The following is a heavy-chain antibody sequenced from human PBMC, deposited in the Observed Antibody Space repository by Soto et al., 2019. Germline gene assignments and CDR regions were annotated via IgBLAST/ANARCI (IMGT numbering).Heavy chain of an antibody. D-gene: IGHD2-15*01. Sequence: QVQLQESGPGLVKPSQTLSLTCTVSGGSISSGGYYWSWIRQHPGKGLEWIGYIYYSGSTYYNPSLESRVTISVDTSKNQFSLKLSSVTAADTAVYYCARPAQRDIHDAFEIWGQGTMVTVSS. CDR2: IYYSGST. V-gene: IGHV4-31*03. CDR1: GGSISSGGYY. J-gene: IGHJ3*02. CDR3: ARPAQRDIHDAFEI.